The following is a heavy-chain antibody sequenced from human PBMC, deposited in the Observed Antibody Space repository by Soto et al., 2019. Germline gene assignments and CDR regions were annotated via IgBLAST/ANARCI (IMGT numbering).Heavy chain of an antibody. V-gene: IGHV2-5*02. CDR1: GFSLTTGGVG. CDR3: ARSIYSAPAY. Sequence: QITLKASGPTLVKPTQTLTLTCTFSGFSLTTGGVGVGWIRQPPGKALEWLALIYWDDDKRSSSSLKSRLTITKGTSKNQVVLTMTNMDQVDTAKYYCARSIYSAPAYWGQGTLVTVFS. J-gene: IGHJ4*02. CDR2: IYWDDDK. D-gene: IGHD4-4*01.